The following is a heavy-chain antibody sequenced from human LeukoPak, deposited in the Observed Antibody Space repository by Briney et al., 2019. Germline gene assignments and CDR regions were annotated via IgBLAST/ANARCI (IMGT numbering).Heavy chain of an antibody. Sequence: GGSLRLSCAASGFTFSSYGMHWVRQAPGKGLEWVAAMSYDGSNKYHADSVKGRFTLSGDNSKNTLYLQMNSLRAEDTALYFCAKEGRSGYYYFDYWGQGTLVTVSS. CDR3: AKEGRSGYYYFDY. CDR1: GFTFSSYG. J-gene: IGHJ4*02. V-gene: IGHV3-30*18. CDR2: MSYDGSNK. D-gene: IGHD3-3*01.